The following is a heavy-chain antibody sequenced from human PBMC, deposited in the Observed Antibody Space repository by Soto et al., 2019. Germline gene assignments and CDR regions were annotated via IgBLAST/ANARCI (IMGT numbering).Heavy chain of an antibody. J-gene: IGHJ6*02. CDR3: AKGFYYGSGVDV. V-gene: IGHV3-23*01. D-gene: IGHD3-10*01. Sequence: GGSLRLSCSASGFIFKNYAMSWVRRAPGKGLAWVSTIYAGSSGTFYADSVRGRFTISRDDSKNTMFLEMNSLRVEDTASYYCAKGFYYGSGVDVWGQGTTVTVSS. CDR2: IYAGSSGT. CDR1: GFIFKNYA.